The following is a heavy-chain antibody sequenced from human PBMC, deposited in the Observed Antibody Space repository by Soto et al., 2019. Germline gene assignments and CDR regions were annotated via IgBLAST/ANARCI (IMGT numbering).Heavy chain of an antibody. CDR3: TTDGFSGIVGI. J-gene: IGHJ3*02. Sequence: GGSLRLSCAASGFTFDDYAMHWVRQAPGKGLEWVGRIKSKNSGETRDYAAPVKGRFTISRDDSKNTLYLQMNSLKTEDTAVYYCTTDGFSGIVGIWGQGTMVTVSS. D-gene: IGHD1-26*01. V-gene: IGHV3-15*01. CDR1: GFTFDDYA. CDR2: IKSKNSGETR.